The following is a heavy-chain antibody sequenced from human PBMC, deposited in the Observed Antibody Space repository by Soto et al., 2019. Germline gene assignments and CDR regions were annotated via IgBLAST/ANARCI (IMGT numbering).Heavy chain of an antibody. D-gene: IGHD3-16*01. CDR3: ARASIEASRMISDLFEI. V-gene: IGHV1-69*02. Sequence: RASVKVSCKASGGTFSSYTISWVRQAPGQGLEWMGRIIPILGIANYAQKFQGRVTITADKSTSTAYMELSRLRSEDTAVYYCARASIEASRMISDLFEISSQGTMV. CDR1: GGTFSSYT. CDR2: IIPILGIA. J-gene: IGHJ3*02.